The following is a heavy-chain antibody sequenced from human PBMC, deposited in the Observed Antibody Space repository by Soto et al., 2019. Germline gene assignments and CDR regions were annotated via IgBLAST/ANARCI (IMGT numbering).Heavy chain of an antibody. J-gene: IGHJ4*02. CDR3: TTDSGEHFDWLFNY. CDR1: GVTFSNAW. D-gene: IGHD3-9*01. CDR2: IKIKTYGVTT. Sequence: EVQLVESGGGLVKPWVSLRLSCAASGVTFSNAWMNCVRHAPGKVLEWVGRIKIKTYGVTTDYAAPVKGRFTISRDDSKNTLYLQMNSLKTEDTAVYYCTTDSGEHFDWLFNYWGQGTLVTVSS. V-gene: IGHV3-15*07.